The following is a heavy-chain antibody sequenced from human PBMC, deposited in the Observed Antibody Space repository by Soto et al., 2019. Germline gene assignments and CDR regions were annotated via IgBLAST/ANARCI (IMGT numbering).Heavy chain of an antibody. CDR2: IYYSGST. Sequence: QVQLQESGPGLVKSSETLSLTCTVSGGSISSYYWSWIRQPPGKELEWIGYIYYSGSTNYNPSLKSRVTISVDTSKNQFSLKLSSVTAADTAVYYCARDVNTWYFDLWGHGTLVTVSS. CDR1: GGSISSYY. J-gene: IGHJ2*01. CDR3: ARDVNTWYFDL. V-gene: IGHV4-59*01.